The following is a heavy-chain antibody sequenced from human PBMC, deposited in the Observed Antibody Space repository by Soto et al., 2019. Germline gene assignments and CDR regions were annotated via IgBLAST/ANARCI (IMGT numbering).Heavy chain of an antibody. V-gene: IGHV1-3*05. CDR3: ARDPSYYGMDV. Sequence: QVQLVQSGAEEKKPGASVKVSCKASGYTFTSYAMHWVRQAPGQRLEWMGWINAGNGNTKYSQKFQGRVTITRDTSASTAYMQLSSLKSEDTAVYYCARDPSYYGMDVWGQGTTVTVSS. CDR2: INAGNGNT. CDR1: GYTFTSYA. J-gene: IGHJ6*02.